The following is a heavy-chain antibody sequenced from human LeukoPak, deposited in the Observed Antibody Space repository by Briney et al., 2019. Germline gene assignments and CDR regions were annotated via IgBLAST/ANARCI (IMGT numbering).Heavy chain of an antibody. CDR2: IMYDGSDK. CDR3: AKNSLSSRLRYFDY. CDR1: GFTFSSYE. J-gene: IGHJ4*02. D-gene: IGHD4-17*01. V-gene: IGHV3-30*02. Sequence: GGSLRLSCAASGFTFSSYEMNWVRQAPGKGLEWVAFIMYDGSDKYYADSVKGRFTISRDNSKNTLFLQMNSLRTEDTAVYYCAKNSLSSRLRYFDYWGQGTLVTVSS.